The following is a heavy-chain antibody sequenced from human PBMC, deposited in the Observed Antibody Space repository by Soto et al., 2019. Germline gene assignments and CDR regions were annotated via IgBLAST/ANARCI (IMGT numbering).Heavy chain of an antibody. J-gene: IGHJ4*02. CDR2: ISGSGGST. Sequence: GGSLRLSCAASGFTFSSYAMSWVRQAPGKGLERVSAISGSGGSTYYADTVKGRFTISRDNSKNTLYLQMNSLRAEDTAVYYCAKVGDDPYYDFWSGPMYYFDYWGQGTLVTVSS. CDR3: AKVGDDPYYDFWSGPMYYFDY. V-gene: IGHV3-23*01. CDR1: GFTFSSYA. D-gene: IGHD3-3*01.